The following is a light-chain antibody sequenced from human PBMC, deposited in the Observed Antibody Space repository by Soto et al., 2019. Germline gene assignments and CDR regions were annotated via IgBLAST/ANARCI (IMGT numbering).Light chain of an antibody. CDR2: KAS. CDR1: QSISSW. CDR3: HRYNSKWT. Sequence: DFQMTKSPSTLSASVGDRVTIACRASQSISSWLAWYQQKPGKAPKLLIYKASSFESGVPSRFSGSGSGTEFTPSVSSLQPYEFAPHYCHRYNSKWTFVKGTKVEI. V-gene: IGKV1-5*03. J-gene: IGKJ1*01.